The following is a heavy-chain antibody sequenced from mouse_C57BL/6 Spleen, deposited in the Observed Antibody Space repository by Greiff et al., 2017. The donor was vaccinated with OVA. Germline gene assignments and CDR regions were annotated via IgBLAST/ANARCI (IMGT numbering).Heavy chain of an antibody. CDR2: INPNNGGT. CDR3: AREWDGS. Sequence: EVKLQQSGPELVKPGASVKISCKASGYTFTDYYMNWVKQSHGKSLEWIGDINPNNGGTSYNQKFKGKATLTVDKSSSTAYMELRSLTSEDSAVYYCAREWDGSWGQGTTLTVSS. V-gene: IGHV1-26*01. J-gene: IGHJ2*01. CDR1: GYTFTDYY. D-gene: IGHD3-2*01.